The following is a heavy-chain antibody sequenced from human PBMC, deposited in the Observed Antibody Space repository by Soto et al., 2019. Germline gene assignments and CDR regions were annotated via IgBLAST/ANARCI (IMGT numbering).Heavy chain of an antibody. J-gene: IGHJ4*02. CDR3: ASFLVGATARNDCDS. CDR1: GGSIRSNDYF. Sequence: LQLQESGPGVVKPSETLSLACSVSGGSIRSNDYFWGWVRQPPGKGLEWIASIYSNGGTYDSPSLKSRAKVSIDTSKNQFFLTVRSVTAADTAVYYCASFLVGATARNDCDSWGQGTLVTISS. D-gene: IGHD2-8*02. V-gene: IGHV4-39*01. CDR2: IYSNGGT.